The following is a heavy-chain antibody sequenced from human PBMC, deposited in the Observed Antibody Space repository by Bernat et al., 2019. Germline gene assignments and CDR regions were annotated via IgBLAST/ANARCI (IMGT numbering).Heavy chain of an antibody. CDR2: ISYDGSNT. CDR3: ARGRRPGAPWLDA. J-gene: IGHJ5*02. Sequence: QVQLVESGGGVVQPGRSLRLSCAASGFTFSSYAMHWVRQAPGKGLDWVAVISYDGSNTYYADSVKGRFTISRDNTKNTLYLQMNSLRAEDTAVYYCARGRRPGAPWLDAWGKGTMVTVSS. CDR1: GFTFSSYA. V-gene: IGHV3-30-3*01. D-gene: IGHD4/OR15-4a*01.